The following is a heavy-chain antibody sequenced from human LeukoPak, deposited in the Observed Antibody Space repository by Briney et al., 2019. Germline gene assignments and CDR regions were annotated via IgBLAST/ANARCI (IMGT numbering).Heavy chain of an antibody. D-gene: IGHD6-13*01. J-gene: IGHJ4*02. CDR2: INHTGSSR. Sequence: GASVRVSCKASGYTFTTYYIHWVGQAPGQGLESMGIINHTGSSRTYAQKFQGRVTMTRDTSTSTVFMELNSLRSADTAVYYCALYSSTWYWGQGTLVTVSS. V-gene: IGHV1-46*01. CDR3: ALYSSTWY. CDR1: GYTFTTYY.